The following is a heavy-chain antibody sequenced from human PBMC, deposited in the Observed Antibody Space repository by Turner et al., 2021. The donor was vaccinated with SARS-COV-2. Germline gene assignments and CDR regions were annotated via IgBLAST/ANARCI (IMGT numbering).Heavy chain of an antibody. V-gene: IGHV4-34*01. Sequence: QVQLQQWGAGLLKPSETLSLTCAVYGGSFSGYYWSWIRQPPGKGLEWIGEINHSGSTNYNPSLKSRVTISVDTSKNQFSLKLSSVTAADTAVYYCAIKFWYISGWYAVDPWGQGTLVTVSS. D-gene: IGHD6-19*01. CDR2: INHSGST. CDR1: GGSFSGYY. J-gene: IGHJ5*02. CDR3: AIKFWYISGWYAVDP.